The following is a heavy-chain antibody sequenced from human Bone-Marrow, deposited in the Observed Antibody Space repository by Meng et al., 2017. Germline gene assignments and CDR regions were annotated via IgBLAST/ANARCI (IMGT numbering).Heavy chain of an antibody. CDR3: ATLARFNMVRGVIIGFDY. Sequence: GGSLRLSCAASEFTFSSYVMHWVRQAPGKGLEWVSAISGSGGSTYYADSVKGRFTISRDNSKNTLYLQMNSLRAEDTAVYYCATLARFNMVRGVIIGFDYWGQGTLVTVSS. J-gene: IGHJ4*02. D-gene: IGHD3-10*01. CDR2: ISGSGGST. V-gene: IGHV3-23*01. CDR1: EFTFSSYV.